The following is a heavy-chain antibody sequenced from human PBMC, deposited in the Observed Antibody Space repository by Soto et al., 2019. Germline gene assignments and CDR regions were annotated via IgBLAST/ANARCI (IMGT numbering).Heavy chain of an antibody. CDR3: ARDIVATYFDY. CDR2: IWYDGSNK. Sequence: QVQLVESGGGVVQPGRSLRLSCAASGFTFSSYGMHWVRQAPGKGLEWVAVIWYDGSNKYYADSVKGRFTISRDNSKNTLYLQMNSLRAEATAVYYCARDIVATYFDYWGQGTLVTVSS. J-gene: IGHJ4*02. D-gene: IGHD5-12*01. CDR1: GFTFSSYG. V-gene: IGHV3-33*01.